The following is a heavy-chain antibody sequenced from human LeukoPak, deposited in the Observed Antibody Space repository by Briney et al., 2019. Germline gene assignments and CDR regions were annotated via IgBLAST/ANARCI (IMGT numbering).Heavy chain of an antibody. D-gene: IGHD1-26*01. CDR3: AKKALVGATLTFDY. CDR2: INSDGSST. CDR1: GFTFSSYW. J-gene: IGHJ4*02. V-gene: IGHV3-74*01. Sequence: PGGSLRLSCAASGFTFSSYWMHWVRQAPGKGLVWVSRINSDGSSTSYADSVKGRFTISRDNAKNTLYLQMNSLRAEDTAVYYCAKKALVGATLTFDYWGQGTLVTVSS.